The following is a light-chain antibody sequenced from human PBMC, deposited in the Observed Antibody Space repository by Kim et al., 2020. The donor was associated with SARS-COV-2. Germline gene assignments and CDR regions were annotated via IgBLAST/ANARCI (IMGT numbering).Light chain of an antibody. CDR1: SRDVGGYNY. CDR2: DGS. J-gene: IGLJ3*02. CDR3: SSYTSSSTWV. Sequence: QSITISCTGTSRDVGGYNYVSWYQQHPGKAPKIMIYDGSKRPSGVSNRFSGSKSGNAASLTISGLQAEDEADYYCSSYTSSSTWVFGGGTQLTVL. V-gene: IGLV2-14*04.